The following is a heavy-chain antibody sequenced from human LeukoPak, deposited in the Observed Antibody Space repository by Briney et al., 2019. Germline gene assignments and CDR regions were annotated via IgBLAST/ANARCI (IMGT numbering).Heavy chain of an antibody. V-gene: IGHV4-34*01. CDR3: ARVGVDALDI. CDR2: INHSGST. CDR1: GGSFSGYY. Sequence: SETLSLTCAVYGGSFSGYYWSWIRQPPGKGLECIGEINHSGSTNYNPSLKSRVTMSVDTSRNQFSLKLSSVTAADTAVYYCARVGVDALDIWGQGTKVTVSS. D-gene: IGHD3-16*01. J-gene: IGHJ3*02.